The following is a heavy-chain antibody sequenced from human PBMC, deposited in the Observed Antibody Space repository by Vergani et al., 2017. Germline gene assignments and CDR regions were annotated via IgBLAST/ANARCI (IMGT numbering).Heavy chain of an antibody. V-gene: IGHV3-30*18. CDR1: GFTFSSYG. D-gene: IGHD3-22*01. CDR3: AKXGVGITMIVGVRYYYMDV. CDR2: ISYDGSNK. J-gene: IGHJ6*03. Sequence: QVQLVESGGGVVQPGRSLRLSCAASGFTFSSYGMHWVRQAPGKGLEWVAVISYDGSNKYYADSVKGRFTIARDNSKNTLYLQMNSLRAEDTAVYYCAKXGVGITMIVGVRYYYMDVWGKGTTVTVSS.